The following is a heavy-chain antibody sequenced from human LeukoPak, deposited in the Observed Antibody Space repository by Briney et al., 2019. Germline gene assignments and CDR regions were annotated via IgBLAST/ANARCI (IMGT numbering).Heavy chain of an antibody. Sequence: ASVKVSCKVSGYTLTELSMHWVRQAPGKGLEWMGGFDPEDGETIYAQKFQGRVTITEDTSTDTAYMELSSLRSEDTAVYYCATRRYYYDSNFDYWGQGTLVTVSS. V-gene: IGHV1-24*01. CDR3: ATRRYYYDSNFDY. CDR1: GYTLTELS. D-gene: IGHD3-22*01. J-gene: IGHJ4*02. CDR2: FDPEDGET.